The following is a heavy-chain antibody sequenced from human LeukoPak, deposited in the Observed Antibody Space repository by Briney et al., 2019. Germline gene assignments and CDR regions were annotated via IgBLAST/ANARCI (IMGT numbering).Heavy chain of an antibody. CDR2: SNPSGGST. CDR1: GYSFTSYF. D-gene: IGHD2-15*01. Sequence: ASVRVSCKAAGYSFTSYFMYWVRQAPGQWLEWMGISNPSGGSTSYAQKFQGRVTMTRDTSTSTVYMELSSLRSEDTAVYYCARGYCSGGSCYDRFDPWGQGTLVTVSS. V-gene: IGHV1-46*01. CDR3: ARGYCSGGSCYDRFDP. J-gene: IGHJ5*02.